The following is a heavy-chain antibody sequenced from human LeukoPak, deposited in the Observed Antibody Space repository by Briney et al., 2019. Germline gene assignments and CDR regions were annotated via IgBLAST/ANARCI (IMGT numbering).Heavy chain of an antibody. CDR1: GLTVTSTY. V-gene: IGHV3-53*05. D-gene: IGHD3-10*01. CDR2: IRGDAGT. J-gene: IGHJ5*02. Sequence: GGSLRLPCTVSGLTVTSTYMDWVRQPPGKGPEWVALIRGDAGTVYADSVKGRFTISRDNSKNMVYLQMNSLRPEDSAVYYCARDRAGTQSWVELDLWGQGTLATVSS. CDR3: ARDRAGTQSWVELDL.